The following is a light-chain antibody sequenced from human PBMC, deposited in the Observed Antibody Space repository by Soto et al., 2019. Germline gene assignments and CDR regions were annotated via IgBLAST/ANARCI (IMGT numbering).Light chain of an antibody. CDR2: DVS. V-gene: IGLV2-14*01. Sequence: QSALTQPASVSGSPGQSIAISCTGTSNDVGGYNYVSWYQQHPGKAPKLMIYDVSARPSGASNRFSGSKSDNTASLTISGLQAEDEADYYCSSYTSSNTVVFGGGTKVTVL. CDR1: SNDVGGYNY. J-gene: IGLJ2*01. CDR3: SSYTSSNTVV.